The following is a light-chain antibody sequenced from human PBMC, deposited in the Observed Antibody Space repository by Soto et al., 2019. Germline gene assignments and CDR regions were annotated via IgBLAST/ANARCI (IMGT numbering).Light chain of an antibody. CDR1: HKIDRW. Sequence: QMTQSPSTLSASVGDRVTITCRASHKIDRWMAWYQQKPGMAPKLLISDASTLESGVPSRFSGSGSGTEFTLTISNLQPDEYATYYCQPCDTYWAFGQGTKVEIK. J-gene: IGKJ1*01. V-gene: IGKV1-5*01. CDR3: QPCDTYWA. CDR2: DAS.